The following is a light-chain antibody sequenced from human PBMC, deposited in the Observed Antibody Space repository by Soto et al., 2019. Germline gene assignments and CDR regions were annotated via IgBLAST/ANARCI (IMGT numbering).Light chain of an antibody. CDR3: QQSYSVPIT. Sequence: IQMTQSPSTLSASVGDRVTITCRASQSISSWLAWYQQKPGKAPKLLIYDGSSLQSGVPSRFSGSGSGTDFTLIINSLQPEDFATYYCQQSYSVPITFGQGTRLEIK. J-gene: IGKJ5*01. V-gene: IGKV1-39*01. CDR1: QSISSW. CDR2: DGS.